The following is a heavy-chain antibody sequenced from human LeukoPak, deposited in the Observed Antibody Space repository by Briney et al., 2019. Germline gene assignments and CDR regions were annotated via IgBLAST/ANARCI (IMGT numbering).Heavy chain of an antibody. CDR1: GHTFTSYD. V-gene: IGHV1-8*01. J-gene: IGHJ5*02. CDR3: ARGRTEWPNLNWFDP. D-gene: IGHD3-3*01. CDR2: MNPNSGNT. Sequence: GASVKVSCKASGHTFTSYDINWVRQATGQGLEWMGWMNPNSGNTGYARKFQGRVTMTRNTSISTAYMELSSLRSEDTAVYYCARGRTEWPNLNWFDPWGQGTLVTVSS.